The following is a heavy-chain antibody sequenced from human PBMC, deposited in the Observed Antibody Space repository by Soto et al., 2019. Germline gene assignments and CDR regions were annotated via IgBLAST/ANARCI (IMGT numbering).Heavy chain of an antibody. V-gene: IGHV3-48*02. J-gene: IGHJ4*02. Sequence: PVGSLRLSCASSVFTFSSYSMNCVRHSPGKGLEWVSYISSSSSTIYYADSVKGRFTISRDNAKNSLYLQMNSLRDEDTAVYYCARDLITFGGVIARRYGGQGTLVTV. CDR1: VFTFSSYS. CDR2: ISSSSSTI. CDR3: ARDLITFGGVIARRY. D-gene: IGHD3-16*02.